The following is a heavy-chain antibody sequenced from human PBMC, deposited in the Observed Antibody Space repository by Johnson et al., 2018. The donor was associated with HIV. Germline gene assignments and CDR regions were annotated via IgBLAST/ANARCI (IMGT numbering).Heavy chain of an antibody. V-gene: IGHV3-15*01. CDR1: GFTFTDAW. Sequence: EVQLVESGGGVVQPGRSLRLSCAVSGFTFTDAWMSWVRQAPGKGLEWVGRIKRKADGGTTDYAAPVKGRFSISRDDSKTTVYLQMNSLKTDDTAVYFCSIDPIFLGYWYHSSPWGQGTMVTVSS. CDR3: SIDPIFLGYWYHSSP. D-gene: IGHD2-2*01. CDR2: IKRKADGGTT. J-gene: IGHJ3*01.